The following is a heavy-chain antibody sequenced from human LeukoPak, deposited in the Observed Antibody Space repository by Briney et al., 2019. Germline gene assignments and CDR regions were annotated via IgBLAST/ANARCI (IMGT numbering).Heavy chain of an antibody. J-gene: IGHJ4*02. CDR3: AKDRYSYAFEYSDS. V-gene: IGHV3-30-3*01. Sequence: GGSLRLSCAASGFTFSSYAMHWVRQAPGKGLEWVAVISYDGSNKYYADSVKGRFTISRDNSKNTLSLQVSSLRAEDTAVYYCAKDRYSYAFEYSDSWGQGTLVTVSS. D-gene: IGHD5-18*01. CDR1: GFTFSSYA. CDR2: ISYDGSNK.